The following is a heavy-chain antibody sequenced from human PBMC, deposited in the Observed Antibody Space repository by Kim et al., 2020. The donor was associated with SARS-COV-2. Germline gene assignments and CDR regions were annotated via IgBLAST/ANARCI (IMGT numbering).Heavy chain of an antibody. Sequence: YADSWTGRFTISTENSKNTLYLQMTSRTADDTAVYYCAKGLDYGAPGAPYWGQGTLVTVSS. CDR3: AKGLDYGAPGAPY. J-gene: IGHJ4*02. V-gene: IGHV3-23*01. D-gene: IGHD4-17*01.